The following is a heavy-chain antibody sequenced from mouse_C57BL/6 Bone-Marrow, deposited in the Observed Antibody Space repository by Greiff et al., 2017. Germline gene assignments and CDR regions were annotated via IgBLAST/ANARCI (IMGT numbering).Heavy chain of an antibody. V-gene: IGHV1-54*01. D-gene: IGHD2-5*01. CDR2: INPGSGGT. CDR1: GYAFTNYL. Sequence: QVQLQQSGAELVRPGTSVKVSCKASGYAFTNYLIEWVKQRPGQGLEWIGVINPGSGGTNYNEKFKGKATLTADKSSSTAYMQLSSLTSEDSAVYFCATYYSNWGFAYWGQGTLVTVSA. J-gene: IGHJ3*01. CDR3: ATYYSNWGFAY.